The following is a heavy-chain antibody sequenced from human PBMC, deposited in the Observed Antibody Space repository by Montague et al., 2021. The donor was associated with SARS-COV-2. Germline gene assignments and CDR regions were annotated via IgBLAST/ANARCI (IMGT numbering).Heavy chain of an antibody. CDR2: IDWDDDK. Sequence: PALVKPTQTLTLTCTFSGFSRSTSGMCVSWIRQPPGKALEWLARIDWDDDKYYSTSLKTRLTISKDTSKNQVVLTMTNMDPVDTATYYCARTYYDILTGRDYGMDVWGQGTTVTVSS. V-gene: IGHV2-70*11. J-gene: IGHJ6*02. CDR3: ARTYYDILTGRDYGMDV. D-gene: IGHD3-9*01. CDR1: GFSRSTSGMC.